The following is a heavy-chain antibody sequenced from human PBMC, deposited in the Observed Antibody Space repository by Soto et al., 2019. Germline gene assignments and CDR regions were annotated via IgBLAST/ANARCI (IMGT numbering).Heavy chain of an antibody. CDR3: AKDEAGSYEY. CDR1: GYTFTGHN. J-gene: IGHJ4*02. D-gene: IGHD1-26*01. Sequence: ASVKVSCKSSGYTFTGHNIHWVRQAPGQGLEWMGLINPKTGDTYYAQNFQGRVTTTRDTSISTAYMELSSLRSDGTAVYYCAKDEAGSYEYWGQGTQVTVSS. V-gene: IGHV1-2*02. CDR2: INPKTGDT.